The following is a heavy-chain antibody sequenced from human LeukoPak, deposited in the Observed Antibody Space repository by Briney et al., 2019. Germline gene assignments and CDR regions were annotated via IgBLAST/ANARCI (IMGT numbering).Heavy chain of an antibody. J-gene: IGHJ4*02. V-gene: IGHV5-51*01. CDR1: GYSFTSYW. D-gene: IGHD6-19*01. CDR3: VRSLTVAGSNHLDY. CDR2: IYPGDSDT. Sequence: GESLKISGKGSGYSFTSYWIGWVRQMPGKGLEWMGIIYPGDSDTRYSPSFQGQVTISADKSISTAYLQWSSLKASDTAMYYCVRSLTVAGSNHLDYWGQGTLVTVSS.